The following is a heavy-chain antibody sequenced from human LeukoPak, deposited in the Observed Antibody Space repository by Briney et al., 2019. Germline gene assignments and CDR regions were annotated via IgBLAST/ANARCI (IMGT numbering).Heavy chain of an antibody. CDR3: ARDNSVRDEAWWFNP. CDR2: IYYSGST. J-gene: IGHJ5*02. V-gene: IGHV4-59*01. CDR1: GGSISSYY. D-gene: IGHD5-24*01. Sequence: SETLSLTCTVSGGSISSYYWSRIRQPPGKGLEWIGYIYYSGSTNYNPSLKSRVTISVDTSKNQFSLKLSSVTAEDTAVYYCARDNSVRDEAWWFNPWGQGTLVTVSS.